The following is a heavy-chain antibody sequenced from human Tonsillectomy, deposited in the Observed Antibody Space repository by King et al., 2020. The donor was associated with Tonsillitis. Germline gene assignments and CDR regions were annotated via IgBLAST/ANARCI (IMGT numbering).Heavy chain of an antibody. J-gene: IGHJ6*02. CDR1: GYTFTGYY. V-gene: IGHV1-2*02. CDR3: ARRPYDSSGYSVFYYYYVMDV. D-gene: IGHD3-22*01. CDR2: INPNSGGT. Sequence: VQLVQSGAEVKKPGASVKVSCKASGYTFTGYYMHWVRQAPGQGLEWMGWINPNSGGTNYAQEFQRRVTMTRDTSISTAYMELSRLRSDDTAVYYCARRPYDSSGYSVFYYYYVMDVWGQGTTVTVSS.